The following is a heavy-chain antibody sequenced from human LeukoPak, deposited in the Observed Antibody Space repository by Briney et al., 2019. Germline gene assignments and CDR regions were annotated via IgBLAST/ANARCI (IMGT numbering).Heavy chain of an antibody. CDR1: GFTFSSES. CDR2: IKEDGSET. CDR3: ATKQWLAPPPDS. D-gene: IGHD6-19*01. J-gene: IGHJ4*02. V-gene: IGHV3-7*01. Sequence: GGSLRLSCAASGFTFSSESMTWVRQAPGKGLEWVANIKEDGSETNYVDSVKGRFTISRDNAKNSLALQMNSLRAEDTAVYYCATKQWLAPPPDSWGQGTPVTVSS.